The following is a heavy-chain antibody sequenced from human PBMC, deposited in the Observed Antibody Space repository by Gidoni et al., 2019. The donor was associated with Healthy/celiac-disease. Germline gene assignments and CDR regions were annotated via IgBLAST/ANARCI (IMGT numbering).Heavy chain of an antibody. J-gene: IGHJ4*02. CDR1: GGSFSGYY. CDR3: ARGGGDTIFGVVIYYYFDY. D-gene: IGHD3-3*01. CDR2: INHSGST. Sequence: QVQLQQWGAGLLKPSETLSLTCAVYGGSFSGYYWSWIRQPPGKGLEWIGEINHSGSTNYNPSLKSRVTISVDTSKNQFSLKLSSVTAADTAVYYCARGGGDTIFGVVIYYYFDYWGQGTLVTVSS. V-gene: IGHV4-34*01.